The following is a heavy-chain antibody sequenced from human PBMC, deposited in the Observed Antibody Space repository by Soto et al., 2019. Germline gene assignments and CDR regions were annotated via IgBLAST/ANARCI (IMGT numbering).Heavy chain of an antibody. D-gene: IGHD3-22*01. CDR1: GFIFSSSD. Sequence: EGQLVESGGGLVEPGGSLRLSCAASGFIFSSSDMTWVRQAPGKGLEYVSSINYNGVYSFYAEAAKGRFAIYRDNAKNSQFLQMNSLTAEDTAVYFCARKSNSDMSGYDYFDYWGQGTLVIVSS. CDR3: ARKSNSDMSGYDYFDY. CDR2: INYNGVYS. J-gene: IGHJ4*02. V-gene: IGHV3-21*06.